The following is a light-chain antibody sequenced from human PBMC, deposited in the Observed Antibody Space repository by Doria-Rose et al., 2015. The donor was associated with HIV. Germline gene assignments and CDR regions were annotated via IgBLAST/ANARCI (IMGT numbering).Light chain of an antibody. V-gene: IGKV1-9*01. CDR3: QQIHSYPIT. CDR1: QGIGSF. CDR2: SAS. Sequence: DIRLTQSPSFLSASVGDRVTITCRAGQGIGSFLVWYQQKSGKAPELLIYSASTLQSGVPSGFSGSGSGTEFTLTISSLQPEDFGTFYCQQIHSYPITFGQGTRLEIK. J-gene: IGKJ5*01.